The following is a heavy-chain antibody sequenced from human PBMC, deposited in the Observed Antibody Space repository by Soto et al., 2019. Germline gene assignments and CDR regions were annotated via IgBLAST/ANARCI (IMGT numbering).Heavy chain of an antibody. J-gene: IGHJ5*02. CDR3: ARGLIVVVTAEKFSMGRIWFDP. D-gene: IGHD2-21*02. CDR2: INPNSGGT. Sequence: GASVKVSCKAYGYTFTGYYMHWVRQAPGQGLEWMGWINPNSGGTNYAQKFQGRVTMTRDTSISTAYMELSRLRSDDTAVYYCARGLIVVVTAEKFSMGRIWFDPWGKGTLVTVSS. CDR1: GYTFTGYY. V-gene: IGHV1-2*02.